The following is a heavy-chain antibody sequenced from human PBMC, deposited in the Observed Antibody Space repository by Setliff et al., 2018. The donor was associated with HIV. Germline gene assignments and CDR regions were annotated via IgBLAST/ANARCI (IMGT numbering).Heavy chain of an antibody. Sequence: SETLSLTCAVYGGSFNGYSWTWIRQPPGKGLEWIGGINHSGSTNYNPSLKSRVTISVDTSKNQFSLKLSSVTAADTAVYYCARRRDGSSWYRGDFDYWGQGTLVTVSS. V-gene: IGHV4-34*01. J-gene: IGHJ4*02. D-gene: IGHD6-13*01. CDR3: ARRRDGSSWYRGDFDY. CDR1: GGSFNGYS. CDR2: INHSGST.